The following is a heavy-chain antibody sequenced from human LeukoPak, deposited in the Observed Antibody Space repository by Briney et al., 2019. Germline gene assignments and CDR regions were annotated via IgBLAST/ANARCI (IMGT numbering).Heavy chain of an antibody. V-gene: IGHV5-51*01. CDR2: IYPTDSIT. D-gene: IGHD4-17*01. CDR3: ARLAPDYADYCFDP. J-gene: IGHJ5*02. Sequence: PGDSLKISCQSSGYDFSTKWLGWVGQMPGKCVEWMGLIYPTDSITRYSPYFQGHVSISVDTSINTAYLQWASLRPSDTAMYFCARLAPDYADYCFDPWGQGTLVTVSS. CDR1: GYDFSTKW.